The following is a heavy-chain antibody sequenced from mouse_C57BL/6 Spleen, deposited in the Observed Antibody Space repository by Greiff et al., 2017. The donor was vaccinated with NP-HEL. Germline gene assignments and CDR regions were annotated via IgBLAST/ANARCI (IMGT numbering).Heavy chain of an antibody. D-gene: IGHD1-1*01. V-gene: IGHV5-4*01. CDR1: GFTFSSYA. Sequence: VQLKESGGGLVKPGGSLKLSCAASGFTFSSYAMSWVRQTPEKRLEWVATISDGGSYTYYPDNVKGRFTISRDNAKNNLYLQMSHLKSEDTAMYYCARDPDYGSPLFDYWGQGTTLTVSS. J-gene: IGHJ2*01. CDR2: ISDGGSYT. CDR3: ARDPDYGSPLFDY.